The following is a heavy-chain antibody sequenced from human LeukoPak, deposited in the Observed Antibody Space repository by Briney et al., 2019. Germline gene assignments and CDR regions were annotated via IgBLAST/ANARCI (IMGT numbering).Heavy chain of an antibody. CDR1: GGSINNYY. CDR2: ISTSGGST. CDR3: ARDYYDGIGYYYEDY. D-gene: IGHD3-22*01. V-gene: IGHV3-23*01. J-gene: IGHJ4*02. Sequence: SSETLSLTCTVSGGSINNYYWSWVRQAPGEGLEWVSAISTSGGSTYYADSVKGRFTISRDNSKNTLSLQMNSLRAEDTAVYYCARDYYDGIGYYYEDYWGQGTLVTVSS.